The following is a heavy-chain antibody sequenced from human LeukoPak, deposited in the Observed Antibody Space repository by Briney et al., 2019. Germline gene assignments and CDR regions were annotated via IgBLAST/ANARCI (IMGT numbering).Heavy chain of an antibody. CDR3: AGLVGRYSSGLYYYYFDY. Sequence: SETLSLTCTVSGDSINSLDLWSWARQPPGKGLEWIGEMYLSGTTHSNPSVKSRVTISIDKSKNQFFLNLSSVTAADTAVYYCAGLVGRYSSGLYYYYFDYWGQGTLVTVSS. V-gene: IGHV4-4*02. CDR2: MYLSGTT. D-gene: IGHD3-22*01. J-gene: IGHJ4*02. CDR1: GDSINSLDL.